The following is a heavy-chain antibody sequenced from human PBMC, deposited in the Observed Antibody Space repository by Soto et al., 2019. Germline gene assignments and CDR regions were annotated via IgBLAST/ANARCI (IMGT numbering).Heavy chain of an antibody. Sequence: SETLSLTCTVSGGSVSSGSYYWSWIRQPPGKGLEWIGYIYYSGSTNYNPSLKSRVTISVDTSKNQFSLKLSSVTAADTAVYYCARFDCSGGSCYPGEFRYWGQGTLVTVSS. CDR3: ARFDCSGGSCYPGEFRY. V-gene: IGHV4-61*01. CDR1: GGSVSSGSYY. CDR2: IYYSGST. D-gene: IGHD2-15*01. J-gene: IGHJ4*02.